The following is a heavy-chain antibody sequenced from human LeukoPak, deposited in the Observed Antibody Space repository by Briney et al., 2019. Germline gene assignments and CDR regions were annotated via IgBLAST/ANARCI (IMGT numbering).Heavy chain of an antibody. CDR3: ARGLAVTARGSFDI. D-gene: IGHD6-19*01. Sequence: GGSLRLSCAASGFTFSRYWITWVRQAPGKGLEWVANIKQDESEKYYVDSVKGRFTISRDNAKNSLYLQMNSLRAEDTAVYYCARGLAVTARGSFDIWGQGTMVTDSS. J-gene: IGHJ3*02. CDR2: IKQDESEK. V-gene: IGHV3-7*03. CDR1: GFTFSRYW.